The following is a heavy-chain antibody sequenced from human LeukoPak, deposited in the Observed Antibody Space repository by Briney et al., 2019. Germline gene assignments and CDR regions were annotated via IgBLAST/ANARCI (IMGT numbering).Heavy chain of an antibody. Sequence: QPGGSLRLSCAASGFTFSSYAMRWVRQAPGKGLEWVSAISGSGYSTYYADSVKGRFTISRDNSKNTLYLQMNSLRAEDTAVYYCAKYYGDDPDYYYYMDVWGKGTTVTISS. CDR2: ISGSGYST. CDR3: AKYYGDDPDYYYYMDV. D-gene: IGHD4-17*01. J-gene: IGHJ6*03. CDR1: GFTFSSYA. V-gene: IGHV3-23*01.